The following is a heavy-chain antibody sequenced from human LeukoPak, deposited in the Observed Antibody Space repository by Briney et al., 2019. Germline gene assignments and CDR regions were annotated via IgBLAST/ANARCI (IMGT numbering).Heavy chain of an antibody. CDR3: ARDWGYCSGGSCSARNWFDP. CDR2: INPSGGST. D-gene: IGHD2-15*01. J-gene: IGHJ5*02. Sequence: ASVKVSYKASGYTFTSYYMHWVRQAPGQGLEWMGIINPSGGSTSYAQKFQGRVTMTRDMSTSTVYMELSSLRSEDTAVYYCARDWGYCSGGSCSARNWFDPWGQGTLVTVSS. CDR1: GYTFTSYY. V-gene: IGHV1-46*01.